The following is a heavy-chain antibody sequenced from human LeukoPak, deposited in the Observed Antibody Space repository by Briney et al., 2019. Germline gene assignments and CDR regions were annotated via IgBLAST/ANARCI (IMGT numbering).Heavy chain of an antibody. Sequence: AASVKVSCTASGYTFTSYAMHWVRQAPGQRLEWMGWINTGNGNTKYSQKFQGRVTITRDTSASTAYLELTSLRSEDTAVYYCARFSGAFDIWGQGTMVTVSS. J-gene: IGHJ3*02. D-gene: IGHD1-26*01. V-gene: IGHV1-3*04. CDR2: INTGNGNT. CDR3: ARFSGAFDI. CDR1: GYTFTSYA.